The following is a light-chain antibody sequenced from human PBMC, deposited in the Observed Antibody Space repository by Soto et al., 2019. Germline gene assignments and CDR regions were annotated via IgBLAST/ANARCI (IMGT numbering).Light chain of an antibody. CDR3: QQTFSNLWT. V-gene: IGKV1-39*01. Sequence: DIQMTPSPSSLSASIVYRVTITCRASQSVSNFLHWYQQKPGKAPKLLIFAASNLQSGVPSRFSGSGSGTDLTLTISSLYPEDFATYYCQQTFSNLWTFGQGTKVDI. CDR2: AAS. J-gene: IGKJ1*01. CDR1: QSVSNF.